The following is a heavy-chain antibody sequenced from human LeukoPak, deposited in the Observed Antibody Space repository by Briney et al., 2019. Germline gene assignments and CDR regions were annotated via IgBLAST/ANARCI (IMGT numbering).Heavy chain of an antibody. CDR2: INPSGGST. D-gene: IGHD2-8*01. J-gene: IGHJ4*02. V-gene: IGHV1-46*01. CDR1: GYTFTSYY. CDR3: ARDYCTKGLCYPGRD. Sequence: ASVKVSCKASGYTFTSYYMHWVRQAPGQGLEWMGIINPSGGSTSYAQKFQGRVTMTRDTSTSTVYMELSSLRSEDTAVYYCARDYCTKGLCYPGRDGGRGTLAPVS.